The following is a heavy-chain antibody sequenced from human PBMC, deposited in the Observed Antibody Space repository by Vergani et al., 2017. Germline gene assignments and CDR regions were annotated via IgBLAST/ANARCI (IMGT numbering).Heavy chain of an antibody. V-gene: IGHV5-51*01. D-gene: IGHD3-22*01. CDR2: IYPGDSDT. J-gene: IGHJ4*02. Sequence: EVQLVQSGAEVKKPGESLKISCKGSGYSFTSYWIGWVRQMPGKGLEWMGIIYPGDSDTRYSPSFQGQVTISADKSISTAYLQWSSLKASDTAMYYCAGLWAGATYYYDSSGYFDYWGQGTLVTVSS. CDR1: GYSFTSYW. CDR3: AGLWAGATYYYDSSGYFDY.